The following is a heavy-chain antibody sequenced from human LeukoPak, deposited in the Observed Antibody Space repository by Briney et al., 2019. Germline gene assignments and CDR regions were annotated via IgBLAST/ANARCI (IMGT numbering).Heavy chain of an antibody. D-gene: IGHD3-22*01. CDR1: GYTFTTYG. Sequence: GGSLTVSCKASGYTFTTYGITWVRQAPGQGLEWMGWISANSGDTTYAQKLQGRLTITTDTSTGSACMELRSLRSDDTAVYYCARAGGYFDSSGYFYFDYWGQGTLVTVSS. CDR2: ISANSGDT. V-gene: IGHV1-18*01. J-gene: IGHJ4*02. CDR3: ARAGGYFDSSGYFYFDY.